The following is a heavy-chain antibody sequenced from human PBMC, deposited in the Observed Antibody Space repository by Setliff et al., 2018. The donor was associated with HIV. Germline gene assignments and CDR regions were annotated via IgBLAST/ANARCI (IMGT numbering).Heavy chain of an antibody. Sequence: SETLSLTCTVSGASISPYSWNWIRQPPGKGLEWIGYFYYSGSTYYTPSLKSRVTISVDTSKNQFSLKLSSVTAADTAVYYCARHFGWLPREIDYWGQGTLVTVSS. CDR2: FYYSGST. CDR3: ARHFGWLPREIDY. CDR1: GASISPYS. D-gene: IGHD5-12*01. J-gene: IGHJ4*02. V-gene: IGHV4-59*04.